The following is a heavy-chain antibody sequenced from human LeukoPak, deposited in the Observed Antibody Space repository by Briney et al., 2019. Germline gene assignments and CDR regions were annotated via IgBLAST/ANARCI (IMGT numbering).Heavy chain of an antibody. CDR3: AGAVGYQLLLRWFDP. J-gene: IGHJ5*02. CDR1: GGSVSSGSYY. Sequence: SETLSLTCTVSGGSVSSGSYYWSWIRQPPGKGLEWIGYIYYSGSTNYNPSLKSRVTISVDTSKNQFSLKLSSVTAADTAVYYCAGAVGYQLLLRWFDPWGQGTLVTVSS. D-gene: IGHD2-2*01. CDR2: IYYSGST. V-gene: IGHV4-61*01.